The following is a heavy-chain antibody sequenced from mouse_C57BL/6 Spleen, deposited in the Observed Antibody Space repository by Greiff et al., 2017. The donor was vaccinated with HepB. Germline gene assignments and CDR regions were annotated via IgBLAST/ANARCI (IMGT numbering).Heavy chain of an antibody. CDR3: ARADDGYYLYYYAMDY. CDR2: IDPNSGGT. Sequence: VKLQESGAELVKPGALVKLSCKASGYTFTSYWMHWVKQRPGRGLEWIGRIDPNSGGTKYNEKFKSKATLTVDKPSSTAYMQLSSLTSEDSAVYYCARADDGYYLYYYAMDYWGQGTSVTVSS. D-gene: IGHD2-3*01. J-gene: IGHJ4*01. V-gene: IGHV1-72*01. CDR1: GYTFTSYW.